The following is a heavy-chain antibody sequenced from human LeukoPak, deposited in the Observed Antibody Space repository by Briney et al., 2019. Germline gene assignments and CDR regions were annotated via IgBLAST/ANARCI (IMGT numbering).Heavy chain of an antibody. Sequence: ASVKVSCKVSGYTFTDYYMHWVQQAPGKALEWMVLVDPEDGETIYAEKFQGRVTITADTSTDTAYMELSSLRSEDTAVYYCATAWELPLFDYWGQGTLVTVSS. CDR2: VDPEDGET. CDR3: ATAWELPLFDY. J-gene: IGHJ4*02. CDR1: GYTFTDYY. D-gene: IGHD1-26*01. V-gene: IGHV1-69-2*01.